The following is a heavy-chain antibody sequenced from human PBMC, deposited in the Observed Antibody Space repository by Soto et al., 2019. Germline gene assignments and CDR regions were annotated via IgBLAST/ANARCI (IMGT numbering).Heavy chain of an antibody. D-gene: IGHD5-18*01. CDR3: VTGYHSDY. CDR2: IKKDGSEK. CDR1: GISTNSYW. Sequence: GSLRLSCAASGISTNSYWMGWVRQAPGRRLEWVASIKKDGSEKYYMDSLKGRFTISRDNALNSLYLQMNSLRAEDTAVYFCVTGYHSDYWGQGTLVTSPQ. V-gene: IGHV3-7*03. J-gene: IGHJ4*02.